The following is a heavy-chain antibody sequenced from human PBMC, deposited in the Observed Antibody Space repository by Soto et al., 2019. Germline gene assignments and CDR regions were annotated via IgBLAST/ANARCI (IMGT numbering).Heavy chain of an antibody. CDR2: ISAYNGNT. CDR3: ARGSIYYDFWSGPSSFDY. Sequence: ASVKVSCKASGYTFTSYGISWVRQAPGQGLEWMGWISAYNGNTNYAQKLQGRVTMTTDTSTSTAYMELRSLRSDDTAVYYCARGSIYYDFWSGPSSFDYWGQGXLVTVSS. V-gene: IGHV1-18*01. CDR1: GYTFTSYG. J-gene: IGHJ4*02. D-gene: IGHD3-3*01.